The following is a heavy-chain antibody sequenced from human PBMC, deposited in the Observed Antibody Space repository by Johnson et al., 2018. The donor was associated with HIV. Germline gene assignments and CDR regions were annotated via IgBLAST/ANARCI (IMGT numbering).Heavy chain of an antibody. CDR2: ISGSGGST. J-gene: IGHJ3*02. V-gene: IGHV3-23*04. CDR1: GFTVSSNC. D-gene: IGHD4-23*01. CDR3: AKHGYGGNVFDAFDI. Sequence: VQLVESGGGVVQPGGSLRLSCAASGFTVSSNCMTWVRQAPGKGLEWVSAISGSGGSTYYADSVKGRFTIARDNSKNTRYLQMNSLRAEDTAVYYCAKHGYGGNVFDAFDIWGQGTMVTVSS.